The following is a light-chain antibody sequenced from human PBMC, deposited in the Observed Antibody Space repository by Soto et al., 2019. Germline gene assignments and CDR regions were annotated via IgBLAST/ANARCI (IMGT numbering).Light chain of an antibody. Sequence: QSVLTQPPSASGSPGQSVTISCTGTSSDIGGYNSVSWYQQHPGKAPKLMISEVSKRPSGVPDRFSGSKSGNTASLTVSGLQAEDEADYYGSSYAGSNNWVFGGGTKLTVL. J-gene: IGLJ3*02. CDR2: EVS. CDR1: SSDIGGYNS. V-gene: IGLV2-8*01. CDR3: SSYAGSNNWV.